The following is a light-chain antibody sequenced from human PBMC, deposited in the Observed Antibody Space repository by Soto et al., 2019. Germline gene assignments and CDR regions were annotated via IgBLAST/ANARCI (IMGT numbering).Light chain of an antibody. J-gene: IGLJ2*01. CDR1: SSDVGDYNH. V-gene: IGLV2-14*03. Sequence: QSVLTQPASVSGSPGQSITISCTTSSSDVGDYNHVSWYQQHPGKAPKLMIYDVSHRPSGVSNRFSGSKSGNTASLTISGLQTEDEADYYCSSYTTSNTLFGRGTKLTVL. CDR3: SSYTTSNTL. CDR2: DVS.